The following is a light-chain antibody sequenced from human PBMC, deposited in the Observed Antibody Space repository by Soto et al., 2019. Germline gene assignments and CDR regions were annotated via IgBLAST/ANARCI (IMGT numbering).Light chain of an antibody. J-gene: IGKJ3*01. CDR3: QKYNSAPLT. Sequence: IQMTQSPSSLSASVGDRVTITCRASQGIRNFLAWYQQRPGKVPKLLMYAASTLQSGVPSRFSGSGSGTDFTLTISSLQPEDVATYYCQKYNSAPLTFGPGTKVDIK. CDR2: AAS. V-gene: IGKV1-27*01. CDR1: QGIRNF.